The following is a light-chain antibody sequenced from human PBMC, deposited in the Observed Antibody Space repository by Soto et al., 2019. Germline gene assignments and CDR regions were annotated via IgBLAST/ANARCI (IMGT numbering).Light chain of an antibody. CDR2: LNSDDSH. CDR1: SGHSDYA. V-gene: IGLV4-69*01. J-gene: IGLJ2*01. CDR3: QTWGTGIQV. Sequence: QPVLTQSPSASASLGASVKLTCTLSSGHSDYAIAWHQQQPQKGPRYLMKLNSDDSHIKGDGIPDRFSGSSSGAERYLTISSLQSEDEADDYCQTWGTGIQVFGGGTKLTVL.